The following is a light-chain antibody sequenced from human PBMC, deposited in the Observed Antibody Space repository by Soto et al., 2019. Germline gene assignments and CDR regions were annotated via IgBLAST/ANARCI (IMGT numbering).Light chain of an antibody. V-gene: IGKV1-27*01. J-gene: IGKJ1*01. CDR1: QTFAAF. CDR3: QRYNSPPWT. Sequence: DIQMTQSPSPLFASFGDRVTITCRGSQTFAAFLAWYQQRPGQAPKLLIYAASTLQSGVPSRFSGSGSGTDFTLTIRSLQPEDVATYYCQRYNSPPWTFGQGTTVEIK. CDR2: AAS.